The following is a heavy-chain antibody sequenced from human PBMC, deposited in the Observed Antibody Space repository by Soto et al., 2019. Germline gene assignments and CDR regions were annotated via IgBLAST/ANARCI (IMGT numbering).Heavy chain of an antibody. D-gene: IGHD2-21*01. CDR1: GYRFTDYH. CDR2: INPKSGGT. CDR3: ARGDSTDCAHGGCAFFYNHEIDV. J-gene: IGHJ6*01. Sequence: DSVQVSCTASGYRFTDYHIHWVRQAPGQGLEWLGRINPKSGGTSTAQKFQGWVTMTTDTSISTASMELTRLTSDDTAIYYCARGDSTDCAHGGCAFFYNHEIDVCG. V-gene: IGHV1-2*04.